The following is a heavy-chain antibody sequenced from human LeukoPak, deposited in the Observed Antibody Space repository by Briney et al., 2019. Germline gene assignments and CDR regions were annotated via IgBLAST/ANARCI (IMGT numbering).Heavy chain of an antibody. CDR3: ARDEITAEGARDFDY. CDR2: INANDAWT. D-gene: IGHD6-13*01. Sequence: ASVKVSCKASGYTFTDYYLHWVRQAPGQGLEWMGIINANDAWTKYLQKFQGRLTLTRDTSTSTVYMNLGSPRAEDTAVYYCARDEITAEGARDFDYWGQGTLVTVSS. J-gene: IGHJ4*02. V-gene: IGHV1-46*01. CDR1: GYTFTDYY.